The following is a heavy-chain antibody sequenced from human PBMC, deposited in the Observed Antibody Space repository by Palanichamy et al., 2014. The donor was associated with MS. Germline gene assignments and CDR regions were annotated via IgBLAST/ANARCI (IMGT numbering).Heavy chain of an antibody. CDR1: GYTFTYYT. Sequence: QVQLVQSGAEVKKPGASVMLSCKASGYTFTYYTVHWVRQAPGQRLEWMGWINAGNGNTKYSQKFQGRVTITRDTSASAAYLELSNLRSEDTTVYYCARDQGTAWYNWFDPWGQGTLVIVSS. CDR3: ARDQGTAWYNWFDP. V-gene: IGHV1-3*01. CDR2: INAGNGNT. D-gene: IGHD2-8*02. J-gene: IGHJ5*02.